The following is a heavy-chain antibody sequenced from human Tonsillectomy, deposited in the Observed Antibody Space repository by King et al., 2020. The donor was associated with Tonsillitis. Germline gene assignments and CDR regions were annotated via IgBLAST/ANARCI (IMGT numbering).Heavy chain of an antibody. CDR3: AKGKGILCSSAPHH. CDR2: MCYRRDRL. V-gene: IGHV3-9*01. D-gene: IGHD3-10*02. J-gene: IGHJ5*02. Sequence: VQLVESGGGVVQPGRSLRLSCAASGFTFDDYAMHWVRQAPGKGLEWVTSMCYRRDRLGYADSVRGRFIISRDSAKNSLYLQMNSLRAEDTALYYCAKGKGILCSSAPHHWAQGTLLTVPS. CDR1: GFTFDDYA.